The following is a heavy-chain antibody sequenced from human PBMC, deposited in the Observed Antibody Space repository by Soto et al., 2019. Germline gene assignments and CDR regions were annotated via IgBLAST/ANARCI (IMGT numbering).Heavy chain of an antibody. D-gene: IGHD1-26*01. Sequence: GASVKVSCKASGYTFTSYDINWVRQARGQRLEWIGWIVVGSGNTNYAQKFQERVTITRDMSTSTAYMELSSLRSEDTAVYYCAATSTGRWVRNWFDPWGQGTLVTVSS. J-gene: IGHJ5*02. CDR1: GYTFTSYD. CDR3: AATSTGRWVRNWFDP. CDR2: IVVGSGNT. V-gene: IGHV1-58*02.